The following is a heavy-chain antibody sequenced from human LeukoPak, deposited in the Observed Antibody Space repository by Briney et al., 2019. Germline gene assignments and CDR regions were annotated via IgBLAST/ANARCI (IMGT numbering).Heavy chain of an antibody. D-gene: IGHD3-10*01. Sequence: GGSLRLSCAASKFTFSIYAMSWVRQAPGKGLEWVSSITSAGGTTWYAGSVKGRFTISRDNSKNTVYLQMNSLRVEDTAVYYCAKDRPNYYGTDGHYYRRDGDSWGQGTLVTVPS. V-gene: IGHV3-23*01. CDR3: AKDRPNYYGTDGHYYRRDGDS. CDR1: KFTFSIYA. J-gene: IGHJ5*01. CDR2: ITSAGGTT.